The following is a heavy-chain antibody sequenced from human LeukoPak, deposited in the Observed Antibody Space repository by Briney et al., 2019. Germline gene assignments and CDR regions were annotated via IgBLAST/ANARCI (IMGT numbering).Heavy chain of an antibody. Sequence: GGSLRLSCAASGFTFSSYAMSWVRQAPGKGLEWVSAISGSGGSTYYADSVKGRFTISRDDSKNTLYLQMSSLRAEDTAVYYCAKVFTSAWYLDYWGQGTLVTVSS. CDR1: GFTFSSYA. J-gene: IGHJ4*02. CDR3: AKVFTSAWYLDY. D-gene: IGHD6-19*01. V-gene: IGHV3-23*01. CDR2: ISGSGGST.